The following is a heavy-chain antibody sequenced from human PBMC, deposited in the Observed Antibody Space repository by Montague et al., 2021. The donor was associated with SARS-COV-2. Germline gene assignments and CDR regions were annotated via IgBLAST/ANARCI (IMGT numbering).Heavy chain of an antibody. J-gene: IGHJ4*02. CDR3: ARTSGKKTIFGVVISYFDY. CDR1: GGSISSGGYY. Sequence: TLSLTCTVSGGSISSGGYYWSWIRQHPGKGLEWIGYIYYSGSTYYNPSLKSRVTISVDTSKNQFSLKLSSVTAADTAVNYCARTSGKKTIFGVVISYFDYWGQGTLVTVSS. CDR2: IYYSGST. V-gene: IGHV4-31*03. D-gene: IGHD3-3*01.